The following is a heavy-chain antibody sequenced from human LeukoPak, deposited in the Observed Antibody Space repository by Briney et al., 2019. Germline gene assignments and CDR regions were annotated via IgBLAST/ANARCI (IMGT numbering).Heavy chain of an antibody. CDR2: IYTSGST. V-gene: IGHV4-61*02. CDR3: AREFDYVWGSYRYFDY. J-gene: IGHJ4*02. Sequence: SETLSLTCTVSGGSISSGSYYWSWIRQPAGKGLERIGRIYTSGSTNYNPSLKSRVTISLDTSKNQFSLKLSSVTATDTAVYYCAREFDYVWGSYRYFDYWGQGTLVTVSS. CDR1: GGSISSGSYY. D-gene: IGHD3-16*02.